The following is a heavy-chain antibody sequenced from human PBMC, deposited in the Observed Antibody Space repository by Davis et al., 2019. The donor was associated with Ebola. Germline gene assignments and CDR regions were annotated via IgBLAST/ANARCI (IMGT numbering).Heavy chain of an antibody. CDR1: GFTFSAYD. CDR3: AVLLVGATHEIDY. J-gene: IGHJ4*02. V-gene: IGHV3-23*01. D-gene: IGHD1-26*01. Sequence: GESLKISCAASGFTFSAYDMTWVRQAPGKGLEWVSVISGSGGSTYYADSVKGRFTISRDNAKNTLSLQMNSLRAEDTALYYCAVLLVGATHEIDYWGQGTLVTVSS. CDR2: ISGSGGST.